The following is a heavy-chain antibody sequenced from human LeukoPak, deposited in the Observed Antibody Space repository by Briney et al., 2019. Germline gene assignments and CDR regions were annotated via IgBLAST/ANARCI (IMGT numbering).Heavy chain of an antibody. J-gene: IGHJ4*02. CDR1: GFTVSSNY. D-gene: IGHD2/OR15-2a*01. Sequence: GGSLRLSCAASGFTVSSNYMSWVRQAPGKGLEWVSVIYSGGSTYYADSVKGRFSISRDNSKNTLYLHMSSLSAEDTAMYYCAKDSFSTMWGPGTLVTVSS. V-gene: IGHV3-53*01. CDR3: AKDSFSTM. CDR2: IYSGGST.